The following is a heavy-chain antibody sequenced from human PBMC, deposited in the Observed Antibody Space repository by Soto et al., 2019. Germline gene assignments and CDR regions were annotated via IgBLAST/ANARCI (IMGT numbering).Heavy chain of an antibody. J-gene: IGHJ4*02. D-gene: IGHD6-6*01. CDR2: IYYSGRT. CDR1: GGSINSDAYY. V-gene: IGHV4-30-4*01. CDR3: ARDRSNSPDYFDY. Sequence: SETLSLTCTVSGGSINSDAYYFIWVRQPPWNGLEWIGHIYYSGRTYYNPSLESRLTISLDTSKNQFSLRLSSVTASDTAVYYCARDRSNSPDYFDYWGRGTLVTVSS.